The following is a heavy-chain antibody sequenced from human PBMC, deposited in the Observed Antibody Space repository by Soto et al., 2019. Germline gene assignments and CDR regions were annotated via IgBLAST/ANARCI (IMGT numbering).Heavy chain of an antibody. J-gene: IGHJ6*02. CDR3: VKESPFISGSYIDYYYYGMDV. V-gene: IGHV3-64D*06. Sequence: GGSLRLSCSASGFTFSSYAMHWVLQAPWKGLEYVSAISSNGGSTYYADSVKGRFTISRDNSKNTLYLQMSSLRAEDTAVYYCVKESPFISGSYIDYYYYGMDVWGQGTTVTVSS. D-gene: IGHD1-26*01. CDR1: GFTFSSYA. CDR2: ISSNGGST.